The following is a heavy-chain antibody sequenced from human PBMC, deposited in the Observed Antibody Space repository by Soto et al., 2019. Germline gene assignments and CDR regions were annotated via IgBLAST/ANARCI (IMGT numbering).Heavy chain of an antibody. V-gene: IGHV3-53*01. Sequence: GGSLRLSCAASGFNVSTNCMTWVRQAPGKGLEWVSVIYSGGTTYYADSVKGRFIISRDNFKNTLYLQMNNLRAEDTALYYCARGSGSLYYFHYWGQGTLVTVSS. D-gene: IGHD1-26*01. CDR2: IYSGGTT. CDR3: ARGSGSLYYFHY. CDR1: GFNVSTNC. J-gene: IGHJ4*02.